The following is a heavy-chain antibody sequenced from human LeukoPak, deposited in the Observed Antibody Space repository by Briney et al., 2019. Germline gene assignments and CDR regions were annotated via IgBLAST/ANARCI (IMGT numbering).Heavy chain of an antibody. D-gene: IGHD4-11*01. CDR3: ARDGNYGAFDY. Sequence: PSETLSLTCTVSGGSISSSSYYWSWIRQPAGKGLEWIGRIYTSRSTNYNPSLKSRVTISVDTSKNQFSLKLSSVTAADTAVYYCARDGNYGAFDYWGQGTLVTVSS. J-gene: IGHJ4*02. V-gene: IGHV4-61*02. CDR1: GGSISSSSYY. CDR2: IYTSRST.